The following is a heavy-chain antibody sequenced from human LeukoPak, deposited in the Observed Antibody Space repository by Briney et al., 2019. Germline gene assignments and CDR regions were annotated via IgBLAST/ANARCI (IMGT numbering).Heavy chain of an antibody. D-gene: IGHD2-21*02. V-gene: IGHV4-39*01. Sequence: SETLSLTCTVSGGSISSSSYYWGWIRQPPGKGLEWIGSIYYSGSTYYNPSLKSRVTISVDTSKNQFSLKLSSVTAADTAVYYCARHGGKVGDWTSGYWGQGTLVTVSS. CDR1: GGSISSSSYY. CDR3: ARHGGKVGDWTSGY. J-gene: IGHJ4*02. CDR2: IYYSGST.